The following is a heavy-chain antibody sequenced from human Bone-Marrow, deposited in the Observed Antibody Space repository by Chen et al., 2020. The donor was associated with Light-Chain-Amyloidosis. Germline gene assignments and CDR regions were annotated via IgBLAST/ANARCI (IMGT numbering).Heavy chain of an antibody. J-gene: IGHJ4*02. CDR3: ARGQIPPDY. Sequence: HVQLQQWGAGLLKPSEPLSLTCAVYGGSFSGYYWSWIRQPPGKGLEWIGEINHSGSTNYNPSLKSRVTISVDTSKNQFVLKRSSVTAADTAVYYCARGQIPPDYWGQGTLVTVSS. CDR2: INHSGST. V-gene: IGHV4-34*01. CDR1: GGSFSGYY.